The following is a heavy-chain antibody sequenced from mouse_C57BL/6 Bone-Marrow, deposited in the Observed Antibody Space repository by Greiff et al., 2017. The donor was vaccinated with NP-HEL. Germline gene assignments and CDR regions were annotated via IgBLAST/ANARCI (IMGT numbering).Heavy chain of an antibody. D-gene: IGHD1-2*01. CDR1: GYSFTGYY. V-gene: IGHV1-31*01. J-gene: IGHJ4*01. Sequence: VHVKQSGPELVKPGASVKISCKASGYSFTGYYMHWVKQSHGNILDWIGYIYPYNGVSSYNQKFKGKATLTVDKSSSTAYMELRSLTSEDSAVYYCAREAKKRQDYAMDYWGQGTSVTVSS. CDR3: AREAKKRQDYAMDY. CDR2: IYPYNGVS.